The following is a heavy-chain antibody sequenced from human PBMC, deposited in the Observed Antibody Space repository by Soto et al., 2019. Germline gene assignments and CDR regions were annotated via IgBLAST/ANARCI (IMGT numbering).Heavy chain of an antibody. CDR2: IYPGDSDT. Sequence: PGESLKISCKGSGYSFTSYWIGWVRQMPGKGLEWMGIIYPGDSDTRYSPSFQGQVTISADKSISTAYLQWSSLKASDTAMYYCARRVFRVGATRPGQFDYWGQGTLVTVSS. CDR1: GYSFTSYW. CDR3: ARRVFRVGATRPGQFDY. V-gene: IGHV5-51*01. J-gene: IGHJ4*02. D-gene: IGHD1-26*01.